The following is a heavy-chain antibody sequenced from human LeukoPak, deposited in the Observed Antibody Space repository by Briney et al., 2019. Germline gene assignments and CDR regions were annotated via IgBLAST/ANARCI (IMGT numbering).Heavy chain of an antibody. J-gene: IGHJ4*02. CDR2: ISSSSSTI. CDR1: GFTFSSYS. V-gene: IGHV3-48*01. Sequence: GGSLRLSCAASGFTFSSYSMNWVRQAPGKGLEWVSYISSSSSTIYYADSVKGRFTISRDNAKNSLYLQMNSLRAEDTAVYYCAREGGYSSSFFGYWGQGTLVTVSS. CDR3: AREGGYSSSFFGY. D-gene: IGHD6-6*01.